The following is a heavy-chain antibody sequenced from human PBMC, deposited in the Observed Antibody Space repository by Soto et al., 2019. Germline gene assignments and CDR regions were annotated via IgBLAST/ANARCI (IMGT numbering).Heavy chain of an antibody. Sequence: SETLSLTCTVSGGSISSGDYYWSWIRQPPGKGLEWIGYIYYSGSTYYNPSLKSRVTISVETSKNQFSLKLSSVTAADTAVYYYARDVSTMVRGPHYYYYGMDVWGQGTTVTVSS. D-gene: IGHD3-10*01. V-gene: IGHV4-30-4*01. CDR1: GGSISSGDYY. CDR3: ARDVSTMVRGPHYYYYGMDV. J-gene: IGHJ6*02. CDR2: IYYSGST.